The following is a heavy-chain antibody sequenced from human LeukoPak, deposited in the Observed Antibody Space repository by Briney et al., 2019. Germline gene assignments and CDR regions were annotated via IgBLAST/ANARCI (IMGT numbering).Heavy chain of an antibody. CDR3: ARESGYCSSTSRPKPGSFDI. D-gene: IGHD2-2*01. V-gene: IGHV4-30-2*01. Sequence: PSQTLSLTCTVSGGSISSGGYYWSWIRQPPGKGLEWIGYIYHSGSTYYNPSLKSRVTISVDRSKNQFPLKLSSVTAADTAVYYCARESGYCSSTSRPKPGSFDIWGQGTMVTVSS. CDR2: IYHSGST. CDR1: GGSISSGGYY. J-gene: IGHJ3*02.